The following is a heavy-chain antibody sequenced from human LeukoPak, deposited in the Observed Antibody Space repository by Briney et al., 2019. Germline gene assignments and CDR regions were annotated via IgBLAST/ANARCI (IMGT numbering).Heavy chain of an antibody. CDR1: GFTFSSYA. V-gene: IGHV3-30-3*01. CDR3: ARDLLSWYYYDSSGYYPN. J-gene: IGHJ3*01. CDR2: ISYDGSNK. Sequence: GRSLRLSCAASGFTFSSYAMHWVRQAPGKGLEWVAVISYDGSNKYYADSVKGRFTISRDNSKNTLYLQMNSLRAEDTAVYYCARDLLSWYYYDSSGYYPNWGQGTMVTVSS. D-gene: IGHD3-22*01.